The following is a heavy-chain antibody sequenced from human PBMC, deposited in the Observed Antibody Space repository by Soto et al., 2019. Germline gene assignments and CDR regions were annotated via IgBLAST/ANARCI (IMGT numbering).Heavy chain of an antibody. D-gene: IGHD1-26*01. V-gene: IGHV3-30*18. CDR2: ISCDGSNT. CDR3: AKEGGLSGSYYISSSYYFDY. Sequence: QVQLVESGGGVVQPGRSLRLSCAASGFTFSSYGMHWVRQAPGKGLEWVAIISCDGSNTYYADSVKGRFTISRDNSKNTLYLQMNSLRAEDTCVYYCAKEGGLSGSYYISSSYYFDYWGQGTLVTVSS. CDR1: GFTFSSYG. J-gene: IGHJ4*02.